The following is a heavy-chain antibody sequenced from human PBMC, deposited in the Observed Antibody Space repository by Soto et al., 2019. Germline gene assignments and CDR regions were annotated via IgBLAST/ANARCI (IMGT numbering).Heavy chain of an antibody. Sequence: PSETLSLTCTVSGGSVSSSSYYWGWVRQPPGKGLEWIGSVYYSGSTYYNPSLESRVTISVDKSKNQFSLKLSSVTAADTALYYCARQGYSSGWPNWFDRWGQGTLVTVSS. J-gene: IGHJ5*02. CDR2: VYYSGST. D-gene: IGHD6-19*01. CDR3: ARQGYSSGWPNWFDR. CDR1: GGSVSSSSYY. V-gene: IGHV4-39*01.